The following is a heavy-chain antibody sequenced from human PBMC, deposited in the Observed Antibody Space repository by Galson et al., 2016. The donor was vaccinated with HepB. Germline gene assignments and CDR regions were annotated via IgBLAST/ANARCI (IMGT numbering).Heavy chain of an antibody. CDR3: ARDREYTFDN. CDR2: ISAYSGNT. J-gene: IGHJ4*02. V-gene: IGHV1-18*04. CDR1: GYTFTING. D-gene: IGHD2/OR15-2a*01. Sequence: SVKASCKASGYTFTINGISWVRQAPGEGLEWMGWISAYSGNTIYAQQFQGRVTMTKDTSTSTAYMELRSLRSDDTAVYYCARDREYTFDNWGQGTLVTVSS.